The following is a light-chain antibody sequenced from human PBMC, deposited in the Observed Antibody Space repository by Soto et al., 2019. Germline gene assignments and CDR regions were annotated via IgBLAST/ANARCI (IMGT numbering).Light chain of an antibody. CDR2: DVT. CDR1: SSDVGTYNF. Sequence: QSALTQPRSVSGSPGESVTISCTGTSSDVGTYNFVSWYQQHPGKAPKFMIYDVTKRPSGVPDRFSGSKSGNTASLTISGLQAEDEADYYCCSYVGSYTSYVFGTGTKVPVL. V-gene: IGLV2-11*01. CDR3: CSYVGSYTSYV. J-gene: IGLJ1*01.